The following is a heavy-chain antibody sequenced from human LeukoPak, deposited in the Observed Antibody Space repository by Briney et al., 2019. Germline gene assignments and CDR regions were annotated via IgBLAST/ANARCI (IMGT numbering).Heavy chain of an antibody. D-gene: IGHD3-16*01. Sequence: SVKVSCKASGYTFTTYGISWVRQAPGRGLEWMGGIIPIFGTANYAQKFQGRVTITADESTSTAYMELSSLRSEDTAVYYCASGFYDYVWGSVYWGQGTLVTVSS. CDR2: IIPIFGTA. V-gene: IGHV1-69*13. CDR3: ASGFYDYVWGSVY. J-gene: IGHJ4*02. CDR1: GYTFTTYG.